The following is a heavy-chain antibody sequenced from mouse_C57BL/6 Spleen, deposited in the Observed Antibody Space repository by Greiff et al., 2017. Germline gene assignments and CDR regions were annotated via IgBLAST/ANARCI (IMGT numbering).Heavy chain of an antibody. Sequence: EVKVEESGGGLVKPGGSLKLSCAASGFTFTDYGMHWVRQAPEKGLEWVAYISSGSSTIYYAATVKGRCTIARDNAKNTLFLQMASLRSEDSAMYYCAGGECYRFFFDYWGQGTTLTVSS. J-gene: IGHJ2*01. CDR2: ISSGSSTI. CDR1: GFTFTDYG. V-gene: IGHV5-17*01. CDR3: AGGECYRFFFDY.